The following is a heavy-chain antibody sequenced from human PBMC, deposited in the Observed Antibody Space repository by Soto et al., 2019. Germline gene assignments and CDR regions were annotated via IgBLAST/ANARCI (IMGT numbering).Heavy chain of an antibody. CDR1: GYTFTSYG. D-gene: IGHD3-10*01. Sequence: QVQLVQSGAEVKKPGASVKVSCKASGYTFTSYGISWVRQAPGQGLEWMGWISAYSGNTNYAQKLQGRGTMTTDTPTSTAYMELRSLRSDDTAVYYCARDPFNPPRGHFTCDYWGPGTLVTVSS. J-gene: IGHJ4*02. CDR2: ISAYSGNT. CDR3: ARDPFNPPRGHFTCDY. V-gene: IGHV1-18*01.